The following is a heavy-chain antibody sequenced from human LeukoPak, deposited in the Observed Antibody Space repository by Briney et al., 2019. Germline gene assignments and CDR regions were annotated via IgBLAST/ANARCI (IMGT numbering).Heavy chain of an antibody. V-gene: IGHV1-69*13. CDR1: GGTFSSYA. CDR3: ARDQDGSGSYGEY. D-gene: IGHD3-10*01. J-gene: IGHJ4*02. CDR2: IIPIFGTA. Sequence: SVKVSCKASGGTFSSYAISWVRQAPGQGLEWMGGIIPIFGTANYAQKFQGRVTITADESTSTVYMELSSLRSEDTAVYYCARDQDGSGSYGEYWGQGTLVTVSS.